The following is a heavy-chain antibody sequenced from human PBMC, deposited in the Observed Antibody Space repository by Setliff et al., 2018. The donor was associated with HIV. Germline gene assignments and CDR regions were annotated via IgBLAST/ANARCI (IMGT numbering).Heavy chain of an antibody. Sequence: PGESLKISCKASGYNFTTYWITWVRQMPGKGLEWMGRIDPGDSYTDYSPSFRGHVSISADSSISTAYLQWSSLKASDTAMYYCARITSPYNSTWFPALFWGQGTLVTVSS. CDR1: GYNFTTYW. CDR3: ARITSPYNSTWFPALF. J-gene: IGHJ4*02. D-gene: IGHD6-13*01. V-gene: IGHV5-10-1*01. CDR2: IDPGDSYT.